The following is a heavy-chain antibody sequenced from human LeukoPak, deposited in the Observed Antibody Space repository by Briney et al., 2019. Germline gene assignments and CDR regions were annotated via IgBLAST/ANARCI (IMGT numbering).Heavy chain of an antibody. CDR3: ARVPGSGTYYWYYFDY. D-gene: IGHD3-10*01. V-gene: IGHV1-69*01. Sequence: AASVKVSCKASGGTFSSFAISWVRQAPGQGLEWMGGIIPIFGTANYAQKFQGRVTITADESTSTAYMELSSLRSEDTAVYYCARVPGSGTYYWYYFDYWGQGTLVTVSS. CDR2: IIPIFGTA. J-gene: IGHJ4*02. CDR1: GGTFSSFA.